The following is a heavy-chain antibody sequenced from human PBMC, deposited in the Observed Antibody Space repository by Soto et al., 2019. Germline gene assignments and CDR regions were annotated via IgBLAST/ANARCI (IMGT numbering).Heavy chain of an antibody. CDR2: INPSGGST. CDR1: GYTFTSYY. Sequence: QVQLVQSGAEVKKPGASVKVSCKASGYTFTSYYMHWVRQAPGQGLEWMGIINPSGGSTSYAQKFQGGVTMTRDTSTSTVYMELSSLRSEDTAVYYCARGGRYYDFWSGYYDDRFDGMDVWGQGTTVTVS. J-gene: IGHJ6*02. CDR3: ARGGRYYDFWSGYYDDRFDGMDV. V-gene: IGHV1-46*01. D-gene: IGHD3-3*01.